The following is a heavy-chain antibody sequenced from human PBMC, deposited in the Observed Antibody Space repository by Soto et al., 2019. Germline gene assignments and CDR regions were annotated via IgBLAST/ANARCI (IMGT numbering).Heavy chain of an antibody. D-gene: IGHD6-19*01. CDR3: ARFSGSYYYAMDV. V-gene: IGHV4-31*03. CDR1: GGSISSGGYY. CDR2: IYYSGST. Sequence: PSETLSLTCTVSGGSISSGGYYWSWIRQHPGKGLEWIGYIYYSGSTYYKPSLKRRVTISVDTSKNQFSLQLKSVTAADTALYYCARFSGSYYYAMDVWGQGSTVTVSS. J-gene: IGHJ6*02.